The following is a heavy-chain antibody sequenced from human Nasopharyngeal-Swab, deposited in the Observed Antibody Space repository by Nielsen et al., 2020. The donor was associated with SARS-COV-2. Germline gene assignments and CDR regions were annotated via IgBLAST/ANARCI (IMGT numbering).Heavy chain of an antibody. V-gene: IGHV3-21*01. D-gene: IGHD6-19*01. Sequence: VRQAPGKGLEWVSSISSSSSYIYYADSVKGRFTISRDNAKNSLYLQMNSLRAEDTAVYYCARLQWLDTGIVAFDIWGQGTMVTVSS. J-gene: IGHJ3*02. CDR2: ISSSSSYI. CDR3: ARLQWLDTGIVAFDI.